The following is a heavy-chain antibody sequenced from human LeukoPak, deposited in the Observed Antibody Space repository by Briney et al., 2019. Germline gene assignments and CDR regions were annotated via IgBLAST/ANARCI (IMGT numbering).Heavy chain of an antibody. V-gene: IGHV3-23*01. J-gene: IGHJ4*02. CDR3: AKEGKREDY. CDR2: ISGSGDNT. CDR1: GFTFSSYA. Sequence: GGSLRLYCAVSGFTFSSYAMSWVRQAPGKGLEWVSAISGSGDNTYYADSVKGRFTISRDNSKNTLYLQMNRLRAEDTAIYYCAKEGKREDYWGQGTLVTVSS.